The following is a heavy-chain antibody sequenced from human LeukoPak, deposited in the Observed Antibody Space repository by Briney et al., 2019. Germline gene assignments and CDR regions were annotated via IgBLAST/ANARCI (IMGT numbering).Heavy chain of an antibody. J-gene: IGHJ6*02. Sequence: PGGSLRLSCAASGFTFSSYSMNWVRQAPGKGLEWVSSISSISSYIYCADSVKGRFTISRDNAKNSLYLQMNSLRAEGTAVYYCARDRPDYVYYGMDVWGQGTTVTVSS. CDR2: ISSISSYI. V-gene: IGHV3-21*01. CDR1: GFTFSSYS. D-gene: IGHD3-16*01. CDR3: ARDRPDYVYYGMDV.